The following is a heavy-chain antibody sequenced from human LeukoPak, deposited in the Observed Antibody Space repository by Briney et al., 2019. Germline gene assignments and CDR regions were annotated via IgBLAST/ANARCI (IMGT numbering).Heavy chain of an antibody. Sequence: SVTVSFTSSGGTFSIYAISWVRQAPGPGLEWMGRIIPILGIANYAQKFQGRVTITADKSTSTAYMELSSLRSEDTAVYYCARSEGYSSGWYTREYYYYYGMDVWGQGTTVTVSS. CDR1: GGTFSIYA. D-gene: IGHD6-19*01. V-gene: IGHV1-69*04. CDR3: ARSEGYSSGWYTREYYYYYGMDV. J-gene: IGHJ6*02. CDR2: IIPILGIA.